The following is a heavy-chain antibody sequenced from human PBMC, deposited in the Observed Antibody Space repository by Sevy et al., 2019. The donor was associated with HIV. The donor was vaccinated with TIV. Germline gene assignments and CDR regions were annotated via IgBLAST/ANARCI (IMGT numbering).Heavy chain of an antibody. CDR1: GGSISSSSYY. Sequence: SETLSLTCTVSGGSISSSSYYWGWIRQPPGMGLEWIGSIYYSGSTYYNPSLKSRVTISVDTSKNQFSLKLSSVTAADTAVYYCARSEGVVVVPAARWWFDPWGQGTLVTVSS. J-gene: IGHJ5*02. V-gene: IGHV4-39*01. D-gene: IGHD2-2*01. CDR3: ARSEGVVVVPAARWWFDP. CDR2: IYYSGST.